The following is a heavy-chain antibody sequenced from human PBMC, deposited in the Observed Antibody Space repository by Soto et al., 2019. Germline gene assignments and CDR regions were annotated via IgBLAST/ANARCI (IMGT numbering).Heavy chain of an antibody. D-gene: IGHD3-16*01. Sequence: QVQLVQSGAEVKKPGSSVRVSCKASGTIFSSYTISWVRQAAGQGLEWMGRIIPILGETNSAQKFQGRVTLTADESTNTAYMELNSLRLEDTALYYCARGLGGRMDDWGQGTTVTVSS. CDR3: ARGLGGRMDD. CDR2: IIPILGET. J-gene: IGHJ6*02. CDR1: GTIFSSYT. V-gene: IGHV1-69*08.